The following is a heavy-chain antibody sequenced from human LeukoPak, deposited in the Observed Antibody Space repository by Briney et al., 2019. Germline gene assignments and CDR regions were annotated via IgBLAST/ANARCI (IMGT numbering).Heavy chain of an antibody. CDR2: IYYSGST. J-gene: IGHJ4*02. CDR1: DGPISSNNYY. Sequence: MASETLSLTCTVSDGPISSNNYYWGWIRQPPGKGLECIGSIYYSGSTYYHPSLKSRVTISLDTSRNQFSLNLSSVTAADTAVYYCARADISGWYGFDYWGQGTLVTVSS. V-gene: IGHV4-39*07. CDR3: ARADISGWYGFDY. D-gene: IGHD6-19*01.